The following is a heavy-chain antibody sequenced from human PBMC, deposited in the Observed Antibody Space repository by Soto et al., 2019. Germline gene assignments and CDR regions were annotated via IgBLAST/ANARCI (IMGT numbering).Heavy chain of an antibody. Sequence: VQLVQSGAEVKKPGSSVKVSCKASGGTFSSYTISWVRQAPGQGLEWMGRIIPILGIANYAQKFQGRVTITAYKSTSTAYMELSSLRSEDTAVYYCARGWHGAWWFDPWGQGTLVTVSS. D-gene: IGHD3-10*01. CDR2: IIPILGIA. J-gene: IGHJ5*02. CDR3: ARGWHGAWWFDP. V-gene: IGHV1-69*02. CDR1: GGTFSSYT.